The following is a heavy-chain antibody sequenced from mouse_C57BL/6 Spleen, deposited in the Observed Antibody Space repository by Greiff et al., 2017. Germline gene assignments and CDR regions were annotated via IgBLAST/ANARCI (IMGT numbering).Heavy chain of an antibody. CDR3: ARGTRVTTGYFDY. V-gene: IGHV1-54*01. CDR2: INPGSGGT. Sequence: VQLQQSGAELVRPGTSVKVSCKASGYAFTNYLIEWVKQRPGQGLEWIGVINPGSGGTNYNEKFKGKATLTADKSSSTAYMQLSSLTSEDSAVYFCARGTRVTTGYFDYWGQGTTLTVSS. D-gene: IGHD2-2*01. J-gene: IGHJ2*01. CDR1: GYAFTNYL.